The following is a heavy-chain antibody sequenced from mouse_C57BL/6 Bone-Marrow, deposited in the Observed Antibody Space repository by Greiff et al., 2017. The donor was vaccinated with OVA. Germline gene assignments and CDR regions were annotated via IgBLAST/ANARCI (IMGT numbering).Heavy chain of an antibody. J-gene: IGHJ1*03. CDR3: ARWPPGAFDV. CDR2: IYPGSGST. V-gene: IGHV1-55*01. CDR1: GYTFTSYW. Sequence: VKLMESGAELVKPGASVKMSCKASGYTFTSYWITWVKQRPGQGLEWIGDIYPGSGSTNYNEKFKSKATLTVDTSSSTAYMQLSSLTSEDSSVYYCARWPPGAFDVWGTGTTVTVSS.